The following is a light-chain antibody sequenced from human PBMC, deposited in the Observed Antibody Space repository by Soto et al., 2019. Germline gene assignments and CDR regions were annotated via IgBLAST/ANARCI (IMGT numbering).Light chain of an antibody. J-gene: IGLJ1*01. V-gene: IGLV2-11*01. Sequence: QSALTQPPSASGSPGQSVTISCTGTSSDVGRYSYVSWYQQHPGKAPKLMIYDVSERPSGVPDRFSGSKSGNTASLTISGLQAEDEADYYCCSYAGTYTGVFGTGTKVTVL. CDR2: DVS. CDR1: SSDVGRYSY. CDR3: CSYAGTYTGV.